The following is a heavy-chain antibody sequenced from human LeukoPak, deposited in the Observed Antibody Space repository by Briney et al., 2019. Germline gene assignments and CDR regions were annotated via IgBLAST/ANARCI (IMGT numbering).Heavy chain of an antibody. CDR2: IYHSGSI. CDR3: ARLCQVNTCAKFEY. J-gene: IGHJ4*02. D-gene: IGHD3-16*01. Sequence: SETLSLICTVSGDSLGSGMYYWVWIRQAPGKGLTWIGSIYHSGSIFYNASFERRVAMSVDPSNNQSSLRLTSVTAADTAVYYSARLCQVNTCAKFEYWGQGILVTVSS. V-gene: IGHV4-39*01. CDR1: GDSLGSGMYY.